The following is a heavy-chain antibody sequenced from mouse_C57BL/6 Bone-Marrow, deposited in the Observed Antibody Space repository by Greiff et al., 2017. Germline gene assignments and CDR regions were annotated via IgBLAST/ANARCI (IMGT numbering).Heavy chain of an antibody. Sequence: VQLQQSGAELARPGASVKMSCKASGYTFTNYTMHWVKQRPGQGLAWIGYINPSSGYTKYNQKFKDKATLTANKSSSTAYMQLRSLTSEDSAVXYSEEMCLENYWGQGTTLTVSS. CDR3: EEMCLENY. CDR2: INPSSGYT. J-gene: IGHJ2*01. V-gene: IGHV1-4*01. CDR1: GYTFTNYT.